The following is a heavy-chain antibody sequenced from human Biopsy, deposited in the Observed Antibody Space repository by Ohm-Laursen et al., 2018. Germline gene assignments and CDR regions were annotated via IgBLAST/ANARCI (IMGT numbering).Heavy chain of an antibody. V-gene: IGHV1-46*01. CDR2: INPSGSTT. CDR1: GYSFTSYY. D-gene: IGHD6-19*01. CDR3: ARNTGWYGDLYYFDY. Sequence: VKVSCKASGYSFTSYYMHWVRQAPGQGLKWMGMINPSGSTTSYPQIFQGRVTMTRDTSKSTVYMELSSLRSADTAVYFCARNTGWYGDLYYFDYWGQGTLVTVSS. J-gene: IGHJ4*02.